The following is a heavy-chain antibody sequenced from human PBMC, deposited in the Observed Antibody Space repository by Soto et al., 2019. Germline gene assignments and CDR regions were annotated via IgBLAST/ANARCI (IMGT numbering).Heavy chain of an antibody. D-gene: IGHD1-1*01. V-gene: IGHV1-69*01. J-gene: IGHJ4*02. CDR3: ERHLSDWNRRGTNDY. Sequence: QVQLVQSGAEVKKPGSSVKVSCKASGGTFSSYAISWVRQAPGQGLEWMGGIIPIFGKANYAQKFQGRVTITAADSTSTAYMELSSVRSEDTAVYYCERHLSDWNRRGTNDYGGQGTMVTVSS. CDR2: IIPIFGKA. CDR1: GGTFSSYA.